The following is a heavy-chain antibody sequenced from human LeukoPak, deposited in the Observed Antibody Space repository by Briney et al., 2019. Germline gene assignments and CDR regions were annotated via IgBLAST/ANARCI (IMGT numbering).Heavy chain of an antibody. D-gene: IGHD3-16*01. CDR2: ITGSGDNT. V-gene: IGHV3-23*01. Sequence: GGSLRLSCAASAFPFSLYGMSWVRQAPGKGLEWVSAITGSGDNTYYADSVKGRFTISRDKSKNTLDLQMNSLRAGESAVYYCAKLRGRVTAYWYFDLWGRGTPVTVSS. CDR1: AFPFSLYG. CDR3: AKLRGRVTAYWYFDL. J-gene: IGHJ2*01.